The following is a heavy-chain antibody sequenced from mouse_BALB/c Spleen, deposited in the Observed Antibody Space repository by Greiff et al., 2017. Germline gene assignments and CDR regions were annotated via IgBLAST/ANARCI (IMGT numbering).Heavy chain of an antibody. Sequence: VQLQQSGAELVKPGASVKISCKASGYTFTDYNMDWVKQSPGKSLEWIGDINPNSGGTIYNQKFKGKATLTVDKSSSTAYMELRSLTSEDTAVYYCSGRLVHGAWFAYWGQGTLVTVSA. CDR2: INPNSGGT. V-gene: IGHV1-18*01. CDR1: GYTFTDYN. D-gene: IGHD1-1*02. CDR3: SGRLVHGAWFAY. J-gene: IGHJ3*01.